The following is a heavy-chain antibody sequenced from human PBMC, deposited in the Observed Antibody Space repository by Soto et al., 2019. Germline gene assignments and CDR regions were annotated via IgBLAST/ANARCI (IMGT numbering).Heavy chain of an antibody. D-gene: IGHD3-10*01. CDR2: IYYSGST. CDR3: ARDGGYGSGSYLFDY. J-gene: IGHJ4*02. CDR1: GGSISSGGYY. V-gene: IGHV4-31*03. Sequence: QVQLQESGPGLVTPSQTLSLTCTVSGGSISSGGYYWSWIGQHPGKGLEWIGYIYYSGSTSYNPSLTCRVNISIDTSKNQLSLKLSSVTAADTAVYYCARDGGYGSGSYLFDYWGQGSLVTVSS.